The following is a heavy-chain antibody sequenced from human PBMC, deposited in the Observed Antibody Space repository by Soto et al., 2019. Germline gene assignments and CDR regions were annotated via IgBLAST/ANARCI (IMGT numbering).Heavy chain of an antibody. CDR2: IRGTGLNT. Sequence: GGSLRLSCVGSGFPFKNFAINWVRQAPGKGLEWVSVIRGTGLNTYYAASVKGRFTISRDNSKNTVYLQMDSLRVEDTAVYYCAKRASPVNIVNWFDPWGPGTQVTVSS. CDR3: AKRASPVNIVNWFDP. D-gene: IGHD2-15*01. V-gene: IGHV3-23*01. J-gene: IGHJ5*02. CDR1: GFPFKNFA.